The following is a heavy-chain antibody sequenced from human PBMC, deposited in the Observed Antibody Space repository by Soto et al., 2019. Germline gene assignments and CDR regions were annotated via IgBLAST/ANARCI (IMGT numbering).Heavy chain of an antibody. CDR1: GYTFTSYD. V-gene: IGHV1-8*01. CDR2: MNPNSGNT. Sequence: ASVKVSCTASGYTFTSYDINWVRQATGQGLEWMGWMNPNSGNTGYAQKFQGRVTMTRNTSISTAYMELSSLRSEDTAVYYCARDGVGATVFFGYFDYWGQGALVTVSS. D-gene: IGHD1-26*01. CDR3: ARDGVGATVFFGYFDY. J-gene: IGHJ4*02.